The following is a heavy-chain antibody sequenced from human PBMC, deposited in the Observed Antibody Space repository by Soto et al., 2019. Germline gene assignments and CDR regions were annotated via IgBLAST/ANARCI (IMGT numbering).Heavy chain of an antibody. J-gene: IGHJ4*02. V-gene: IGHV2-5*02. CDR2: IYWDDDK. D-gene: IGHD2-21*02. CDR3: AHRQTYCGGNCYSGFDY. Sequence: QITLKESGPTLVKPTQTLTLTCTFSGFSLTTSGVGVGWIRQPPGKALEWLALIYWDDDKRYSPSLKSRLTSTKDTSTNQVVLTMTNMDPVDTATYYCAHRQTYCGGNCYSGFDYWGQGTLVTVSS. CDR1: GFSLTTSGVG.